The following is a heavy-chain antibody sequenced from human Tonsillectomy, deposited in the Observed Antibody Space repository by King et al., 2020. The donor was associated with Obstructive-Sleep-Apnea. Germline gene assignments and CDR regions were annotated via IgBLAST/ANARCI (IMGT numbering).Heavy chain of an antibody. J-gene: IGHJ4*02. V-gene: IGHV3-30*18. Sequence: HVQLVESGGGVVQPGRSLRLSCAASGFTFSSYGMHWVRQAPGKGLEWVAVISYDGSNKYYADSVKGRFTISRDNSKNTLYLQMNSLRAEDTAVYYCAKDRGYDSSGYLDYWGQGSLVTVSS. D-gene: IGHD3-22*01. CDR3: AKDRGYDSSGYLDY. CDR1: GFTFSSYG. CDR2: ISYDGSNK.